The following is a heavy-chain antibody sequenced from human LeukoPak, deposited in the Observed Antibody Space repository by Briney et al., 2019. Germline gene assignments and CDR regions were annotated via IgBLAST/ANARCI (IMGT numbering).Heavy chain of an antibody. Sequence: PSETLSLTCTVSGGSISSGSYYWSWIRQPAGKGLEWIGRIYTSGSTNYNPSLKSRVTISVDKSKNQFSLKLSSVTAADTAVYYCARDPGIVPAAILYYYYGMDVWGQGTTVTVSS. V-gene: IGHV4-61*02. CDR2: IYTSGST. CDR1: GGSISSGSYY. D-gene: IGHD2-2*01. CDR3: ARDPGIVPAAILYYYYGMDV. J-gene: IGHJ6*02.